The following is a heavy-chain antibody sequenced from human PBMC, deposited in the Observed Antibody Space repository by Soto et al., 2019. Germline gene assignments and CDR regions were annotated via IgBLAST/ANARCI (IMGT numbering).Heavy chain of an antibody. Sequence: QITLKESGPTLVKPTPTLTLTCTFSVFSLSTSGVGVGWIRQPPGQALEWLALSYWNDDKRYRPSLKRSLTITKYTSKNPVVLTITNMDPVDTATYYCAHSRGYYFPDYWGQGTLVTVSS. J-gene: IGHJ4*02. CDR1: VFSLSTSGVG. D-gene: IGHD3-22*01. V-gene: IGHV2-5*01. CDR3: AHSRGYYFPDY. CDR2: SYWNDDK.